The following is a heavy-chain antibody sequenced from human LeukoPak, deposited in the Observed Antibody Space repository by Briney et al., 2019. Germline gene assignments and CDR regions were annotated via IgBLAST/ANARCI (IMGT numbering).Heavy chain of an antibody. Sequence: PSETLSLTCTVSGGSISSGDYYWSWIRQPPGKGLEWIGSIYYSGSTYYNPSLKSRVTISVDTSKNQFSLKLSSVTAADTAVYYCARSPCGGDCSPYGEGHHDAFDIWGQGTMVTVSS. J-gene: IGHJ3*02. CDR2: IYYSGST. V-gene: IGHV4-39*01. CDR1: GGSISSGDYY. D-gene: IGHD2-21*01. CDR3: ARSPCGGDCSPYGEGHHDAFDI.